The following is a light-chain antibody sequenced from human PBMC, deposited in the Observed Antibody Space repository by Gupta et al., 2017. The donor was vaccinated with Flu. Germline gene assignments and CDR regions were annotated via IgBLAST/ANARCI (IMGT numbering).Light chain of an antibody. CDR1: QNIGSL. CDR3: LQANSFPLT. V-gene: IGKV1-12*01. Sequence: GGRVTITCRASQNIGSLVAWYQQKPGKAPKVLIHAASTLETGVTSRFSGSGYGTDFTLTISRLHPEDFATYFCLQANSFPLTFGGGTKVEMK. J-gene: IGKJ4*01. CDR2: AAS.